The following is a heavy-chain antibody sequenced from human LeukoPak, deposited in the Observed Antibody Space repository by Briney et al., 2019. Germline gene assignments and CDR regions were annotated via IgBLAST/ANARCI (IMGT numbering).Heavy chain of an antibody. V-gene: IGHV1-8*02. Sequence: ASVKVSCKASGYTFSSYDINWVRQAPGQGLEWMGRMKPNSDNTDSAQKFQGRATMTTNTSINTAYMELRSLRSEDTAVYYCARPGAAAGFGYWGQGTLVTVSS. CDR2: MKPNSDNT. CDR1: GYTFSSYD. D-gene: IGHD6-13*01. J-gene: IGHJ4*02. CDR3: ARPGAAAGFGY.